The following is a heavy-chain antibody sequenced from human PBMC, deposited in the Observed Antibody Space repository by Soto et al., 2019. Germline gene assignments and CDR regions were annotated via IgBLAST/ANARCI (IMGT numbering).Heavy chain of an antibody. V-gene: IGHV1-69*08. D-gene: IGHD3-9*01. CDR1: GGTFSSYT. CDR2: IIPILGIA. J-gene: IGHJ4*02. Sequence: QVQLVQSGAEVKKPGSSVKVSCKASGGTFSSYTISWVRQAPGQGLEWMGRIIPILGIANYAQKFQGRVTITADKSTSTAYMELSSLRSEDTAVYYCARDSTYYYILTGYHGLDYWGQGTLVTVSS. CDR3: ARDSTYYYILTGYHGLDY.